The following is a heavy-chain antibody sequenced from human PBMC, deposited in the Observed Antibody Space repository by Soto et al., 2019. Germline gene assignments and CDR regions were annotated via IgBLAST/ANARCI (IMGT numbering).Heavy chain of an antibody. Sequence: GGSLRLSCAASGFTFSGSAMHWVRQASGKGLEWVGRIRSKANSYATAYAASVKGRFTISRDDSKNTAYLQMNSLKTEDTAVYYCTRAPWYSSGRVQDFDYWGQGTLVTVSS. D-gene: IGHD6-19*01. V-gene: IGHV3-73*01. CDR1: GFTFSGSA. J-gene: IGHJ4*02. CDR2: IRSKANSYAT. CDR3: TRAPWYSSGRVQDFDY.